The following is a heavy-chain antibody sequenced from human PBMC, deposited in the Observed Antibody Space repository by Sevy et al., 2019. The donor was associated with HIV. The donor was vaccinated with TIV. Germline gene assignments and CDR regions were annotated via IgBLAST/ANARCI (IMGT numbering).Heavy chain of an antibody. CDR3: ARGPYYDFWSGYYHKGYYYYYYMDV. J-gene: IGHJ6*03. CDR1: GGSISSYY. D-gene: IGHD3-3*01. V-gene: IGHV4-59*01. CDR2: IYYSGST. Sequence: SETLSLTCTVSGGSISSYYWSWIRQPPGKGLEWIGYIYYSGSTNYNPSLKSRVTISVDTSKNQFSLKLSSVTAADTAVYYCARGPYYDFWSGYYHKGYYYYYYMDVWGKGTTVTVSS.